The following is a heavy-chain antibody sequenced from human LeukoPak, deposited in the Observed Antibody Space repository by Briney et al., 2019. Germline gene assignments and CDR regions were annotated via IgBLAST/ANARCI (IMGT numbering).Heavy chain of an antibody. CDR3: ARIDSSGYYPGY. D-gene: IGHD3-22*01. CDR2: MNPNSGNT. V-gene: IGHV1-8*01. CDR1: GYTFTSYD. Sequence: ASVKVSCKASGYTFTSYDINWVRQATGQGLEWMGWMNPNSGNTGYAQKFQGRVTMTRNTSISTAYMELSSLRSEDTAVYYCARIDSSGYYPGYWGQGTLVTVSS. J-gene: IGHJ4*02.